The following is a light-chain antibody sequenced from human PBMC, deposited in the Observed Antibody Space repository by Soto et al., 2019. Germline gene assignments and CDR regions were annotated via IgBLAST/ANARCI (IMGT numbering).Light chain of an antibody. V-gene: IGLV2-11*01. CDR2: DVT. Sequence: QSALTQPRSVSGSPGQPVTISCTGTSSDIGYYDFVSWYQQHPGKAPKVTIYDVTKRPSGVPDRFSGSKSGTSASLAINGLQAEDEAHYYCQSYDNSLSGSWVFGGGTKLTVL. CDR3: QSYDNSLSGSWV. J-gene: IGLJ3*02. CDR1: SSDIGYYDF.